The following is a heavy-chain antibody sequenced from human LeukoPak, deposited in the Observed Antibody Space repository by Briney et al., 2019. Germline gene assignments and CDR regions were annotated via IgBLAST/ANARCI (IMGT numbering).Heavy chain of an antibody. V-gene: IGHV3-33*01. CDR2: IWYDGGNK. CDR3: ARDPKLKRLPGTYFDY. D-gene: IGHD1-26*01. J-gene: IGHJ4*02. CDR1: GFTFSSYG. Sequence: QPGGSLRLSCAASGFTFSSYGMHWVRQAPGKGLEWVAVIWYDGGNKYYADSVKGRFTISRDNSKNTLYLQMNSLRAEDTAVYYCARDPKLKRLPGTYFDYWGQGTLVTVSS.